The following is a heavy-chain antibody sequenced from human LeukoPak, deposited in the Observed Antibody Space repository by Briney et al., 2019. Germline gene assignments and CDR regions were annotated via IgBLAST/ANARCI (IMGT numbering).Heavy chain of an antibody. D-gene: IGHD3-22*01. V-gene: IGHV3-23*01. J-gene: IGHJ4*02. CDR2: ISGSGGST. CDR1: GFTFSSYA. Sequence: PGGSLRLSCAASGFTFSSYAMSWVRQAPGKGLEWVSAISGSGGSTYYADSVKGRFTISRDNSKNTLYLQMNSLRAEDTAVYYCAKAMYYYDNGGYHGPEDLFDCWGQGTLVTVSS. CDR3: AKAMYYYDNGGYHGPEDLFDC.